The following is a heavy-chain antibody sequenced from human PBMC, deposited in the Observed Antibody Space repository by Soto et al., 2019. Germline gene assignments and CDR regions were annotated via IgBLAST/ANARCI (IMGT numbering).Heavy chain of an antibody. J-gene: IGHJ4*02. CDR3: TRDRGRRYNDGRGYYYSAY. CDR1: GGTFSSYA. V-gene: IGHV1-69*01. Sequence: QVHLVQSGADVKKPGSSVKVSCKASGGTFSSYAISWVRQAPGQGLEWMGGFIPIFGTTNYAQKFQGRVTITADESTSTAYMELSSLRSEDTAVYYCTRDRGRRYNDGRGYYYSAYWGQGTLVTVSS. D-gene: IGHD3-22*01. CDR2: FIPIFGTT.